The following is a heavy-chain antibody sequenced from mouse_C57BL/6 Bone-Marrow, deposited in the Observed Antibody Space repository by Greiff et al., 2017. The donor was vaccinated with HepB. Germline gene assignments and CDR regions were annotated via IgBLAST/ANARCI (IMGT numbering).Heavy chain of an antibody. J-gene: IGHJ3*01. V-gene: IGHV2-2*01. CDR1: GFSLTSYG. CDR3: ARNEDWFAY. CDR2: IWSGGST. Sequence: QVQLKESGPGLVQPSQSLSITCTVSGFSLTSYGVHWVRQSPGKGLEWLGVIWSGGSTDYNAAFISRLSISKDNSKSQVFFKMNSLQADDTAIYYCARNEDWFAYWGQGTLVTVSA.